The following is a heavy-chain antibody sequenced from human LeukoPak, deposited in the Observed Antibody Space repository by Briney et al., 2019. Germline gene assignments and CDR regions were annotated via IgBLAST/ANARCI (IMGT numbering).Heavy chain of an antibody. V-gene: IGHV3-21*01. J-gene: IGHJ1*01. CDR3: ARDLSTSTGGYFQH. Sequence: GGSLRLSCAASGFTFSTYTMTWVRQAPGKGLGWVSSISSSSSYIYYTDSVKGRFTISRDNAKNSLYLQMNSLRAEDTAVYFCARDLSTSTGGYFQHWGQGTLVTVSS. CDR1: GFTFSTYT. D-gene: IGHD2-2*01. CDR2: ISSSSSYI.